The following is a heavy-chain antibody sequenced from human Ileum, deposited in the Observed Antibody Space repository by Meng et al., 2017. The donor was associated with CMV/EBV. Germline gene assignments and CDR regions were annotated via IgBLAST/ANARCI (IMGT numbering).Heavy chain of an antibody. Sequence: STYIYHAVSVKVRLTVSRDNAKNSVYLQMNSLRAEDTAIYYCASLWELEGYWGQGTLVTGAS. CDR2: STYI. D-gene: IGHD3-10*01. V-gene: IGHV3-21*01. J-gene: IGHJ4*02. CDR3: ASLWELEGY.